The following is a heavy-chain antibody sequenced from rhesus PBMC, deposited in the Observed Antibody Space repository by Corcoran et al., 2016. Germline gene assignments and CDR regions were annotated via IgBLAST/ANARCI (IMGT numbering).Heavy chain of an antibody. Sequence: QVQLQESGPGLVKPSETLSLTCAVSGGSISGYYWNWIRHPPGKGLEWIGYSGGSNGSTYYNPSLKSRVTISTDTSKNQISPKLSSVTAADTAVYYCARKLSDSSWSIDYWGQGVLVTVSS. J-gene: IGHJ4*01. V-gene: IGHV4-165*02. CDR2: SGGSNGST. CDR1: GGSISGYY. CDR3: ARKLSDSSWSIDY. D-gene: IGHD6-13*01.